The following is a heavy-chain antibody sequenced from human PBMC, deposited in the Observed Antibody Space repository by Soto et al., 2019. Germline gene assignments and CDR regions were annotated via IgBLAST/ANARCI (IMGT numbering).Heavy chain of an antibody. J-gene: IGHJ3*02. CDR1: GFTFSSYG. V-gene: IGHV3-30*18. Sequence: QVQLVESGGGVLQPGRSLSLSCAASGFTFSSYGMHWVRQAPGKGLEWVAVISYDGSNKYYADSVKGRFTISRDNSTNTLYLQMNSLRAEDTAVYYCAKFYDFGSGYYYAFDIWGQGTMVTVS. CDR2: ISYDGSNK. CDR3: AKFYDFGSGYYYAFDI. D-gene: IGHD3-3*01.